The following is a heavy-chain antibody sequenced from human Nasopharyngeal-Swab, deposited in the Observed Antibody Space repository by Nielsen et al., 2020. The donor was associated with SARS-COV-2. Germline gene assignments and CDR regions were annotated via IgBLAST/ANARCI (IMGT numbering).Heavy chain of an antibody. CDR2: ISYDGSNK. V-gene: IGHV3-30-3*01. D-gene: IGHD2-2*01. CDR3: ARSGDYCSSTSCYLSDAFDI. Sequence: VRQAPGKGLAWVAVISYDGSNKYYADSVKGRFTISRDNSKNTLYLQMNSLRAEDTAVYYCARSGDYCSSTSCYLSDAFDIWGQGTMVTVSS. J-gene: IGHJ3*02.